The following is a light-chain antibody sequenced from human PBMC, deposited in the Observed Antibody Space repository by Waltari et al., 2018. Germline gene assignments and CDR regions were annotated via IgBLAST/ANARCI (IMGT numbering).Light chain of an antibody. CDR1: QSISNY. J-gene: IGKJ5*01. V-gene: IGKV1-39*01. Sequence: DIQMTQSPSSLSASVGDGVTITCQTSQSISNYLNWYQKKPGKVPNLLIYTASTLQSGVPSRFSGSGSGTDFTLTINNLQPEDFATYYCQQSHSFPFTFGQGTRVEI. CDR3: QQSHSFPFT. CDR2: TAS.